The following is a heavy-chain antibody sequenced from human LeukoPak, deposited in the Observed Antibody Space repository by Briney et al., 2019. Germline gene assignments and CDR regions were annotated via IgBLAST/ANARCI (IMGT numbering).Heavy chain of an antibody. D-gene: IGHD1-26*01. CDR3: ARDRTSYYMLNSFDY. CDR2: IIPIFGTA. V-gene: IGHV1-69*05. CDR1: GGTFSSYA. J-gene: IGHJ4*02. Sequence: ASVKVSCKASGGTFSSYAISWVRQAPGQGLEWMGRIIPIFGTANYAQKFQGRVTITTDESTSTAYTELSSLRSEDTAVYYCARDRTSYYMLNSFDYWGQGTLVTVSS.